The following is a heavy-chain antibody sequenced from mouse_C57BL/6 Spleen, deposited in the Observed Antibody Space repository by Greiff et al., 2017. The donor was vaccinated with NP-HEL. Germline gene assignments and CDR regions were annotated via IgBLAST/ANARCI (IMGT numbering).Heavy chain of an antibody. D-gene: IGHD3-2*02. V-gene: IGHV1-39*01. J-gene: IGHJ2*01. CDR1: GYSFTDYN. CDR3: AKTAQATFLYFDY. CDR2: INPNYGTT. Sequence: LMKPGASVKISCKASGYSFTDYNMNWVKQSNGKSLEWIGVINPNYGTTSYNQKFKGKATLTVDQSSSTAYIQLNSLTSEDSAVYYCAKTAQATFLYFDYWGQGTTLTVSS.